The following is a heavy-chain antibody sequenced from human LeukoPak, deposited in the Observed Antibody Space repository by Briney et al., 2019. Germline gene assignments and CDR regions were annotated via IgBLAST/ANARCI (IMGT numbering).Heavy chain of an antibody. D-gene: IGHD3-9*01. CDR1: GGSFSGYY. V-gene: IGHV4-34*01. Sequence: PSETLSLTCAVYGGSFSGYYWSWIRQPPGKGLEWIGEINHSGSTNYNPSLKSRVTISVDTSKNQFSLKLSSVTAADTAVYYCARGMMYYDILTGRGEYYYGMDVWGQGTMVTVSS. CDR2: INHSGST. J-gene: IGHJ6*02. CDR3: ARGMMYYDILTGRGEYYYGMDV.